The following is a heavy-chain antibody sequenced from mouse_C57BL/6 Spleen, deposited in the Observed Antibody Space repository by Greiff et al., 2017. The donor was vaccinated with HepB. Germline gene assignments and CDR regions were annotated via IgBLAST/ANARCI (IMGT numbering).Heavy chain of an antibody. CDR3: ARKGSSYGDWYFDV. CDR2: IWTGGGT. CDR1: GFSLTSYA. Sequence: VQLQQSGPGLVAPSQSLSITCTVSGFSLTSYAISWVRQPPGKGLEWLGVIWTGGGTNYNSALKSRLSISKDNSKSQVFLKMNSLQTDDTARYYCARKGSSYGDWYFDVWGTGTTVTVSS. V-gene: IGHV2-9-1*01. J-gene: IGHJ1*03. D-gene: IGHD1-1*01.